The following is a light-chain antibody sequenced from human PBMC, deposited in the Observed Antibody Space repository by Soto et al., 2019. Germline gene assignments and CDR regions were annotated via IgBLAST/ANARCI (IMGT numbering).Light chain of an antibody. Sequence: DIQMTQSPSTLSASVGDRVTIAYRASQSISSWLAWYQQKPGKDPKLLIYKASSLESGVPSRFSGSGSGTEFTLTIRSLQPDDFATYYCQQYNSHSWTFGEGTKVEIK. CDR1: QSISSW. V-gene: IGKV1-5*03. CDR3: QQYNSHSWT. J-gene: IGKJ1*01. CDR2: KAS.